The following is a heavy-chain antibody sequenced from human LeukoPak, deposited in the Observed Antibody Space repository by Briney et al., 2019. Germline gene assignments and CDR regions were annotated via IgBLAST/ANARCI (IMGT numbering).Heavy chain of an antibody. CDR3: ASEVGYSSGWYSGSYYFDY. CDR2: IYHSGST. J-gene: IGHJ4*02. CDR1: GGSISSSSYY. Sequence: SETLSLTCTVSGGSISSSSYYWGWIRQPPGKGLEWIGEIYHSGSTNYNPSLKSRVTISVDKSKNQFSLKLSSVTAADTAVYYCASEVGYSSGWYSGSYYFDYWGQGTLVTVSS. V-gene: IGHV4-39*07. D-gene: IGHD6-19*01.